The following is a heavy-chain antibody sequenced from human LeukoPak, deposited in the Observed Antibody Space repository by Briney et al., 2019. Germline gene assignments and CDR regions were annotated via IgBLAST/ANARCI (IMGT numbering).Heavy chain of an antibody. CDR3: ARDSPTTYYYDSSGYYSL. CDR1: GYIFTGYY. D-gene: IGHD3-22*01. J-gene: IGHJ4*02. V-gene: IGHV1-2*02. Sequence: PGASVKVSCKASGYIFTGYYMHWVRQAPGQGLEWMGWINPNSGGTNYAQKFQGRVTMTRDTSISTAYMELSRLRSDDTAVYYCARDSPTTYYYDSSGYYSLWGQGTLVTVSS. CDR2: INPNSGGT.